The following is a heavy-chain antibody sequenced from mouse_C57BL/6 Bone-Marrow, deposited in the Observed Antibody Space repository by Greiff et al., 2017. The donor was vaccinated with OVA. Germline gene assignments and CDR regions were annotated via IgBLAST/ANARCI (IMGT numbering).Heavy chain of an antibody. J-gene: IGHJ4*01. CDR2: INPSNGGT. CDR3: ARERFYYYGSSYAMDY. D-gene: IGHD1-1*01. Sequence: QVQLQQPGTELVKPGASVKLSCKASGYTFTSYWMHWVQQRPGQGLEWIGNINPSNGGTNYNEKFKSKATLTVDKSSSTAYMQLSSLTSEDSAVYYCARERFYYYGSSYAMDYWGQGTSVTVSS. V-gene: IGHV1-53*01. CDR1: GYTFTSYW.